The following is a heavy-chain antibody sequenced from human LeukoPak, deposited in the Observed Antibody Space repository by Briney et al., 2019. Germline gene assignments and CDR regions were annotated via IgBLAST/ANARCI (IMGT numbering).Heavy chain of an antibody. Sequence: PGESLKISCKGSGYRFTNYWIGWVRQMPGKGLEWMGIIYPGDSDTRYSPSFQGQVTISADKSISTAYLQWSSLKASDTAMHYCAIAGDSSTNCYRCFNYWGQGTLVTVSS. D-gene: IGHD2-2*01. V-gene: IGHV5-51*01. CDR2: IYPGDSDT. CDR3: AIAGDSSTNCYRCFNY. CDR1: GYRFTNYW. J-gene: IGHJ4*02.